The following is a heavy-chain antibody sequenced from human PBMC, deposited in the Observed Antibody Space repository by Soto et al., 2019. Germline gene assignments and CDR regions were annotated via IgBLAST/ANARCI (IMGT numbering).Heavy chain of an antibody. CDR1: GGSINSGGSY. Sequence: QVRLQESGPGLVKPSQTLSLTCTVSGGSINSGGSYWSWIRQHPGKGLEWIGYIYYSGSTSYNPSLKSRVTMSVDTSKNQFSLNLSSVTAADTAVYYCANDTAGSGSRNFDYWGQGALVTVSS. CDR2: IYYSGST. J-gene: IGHJ4*02. D-gene: IGHD3-10*01. V-gene: IGHV4-31*04. CDR3: ANDTAGSGSRNFDY.